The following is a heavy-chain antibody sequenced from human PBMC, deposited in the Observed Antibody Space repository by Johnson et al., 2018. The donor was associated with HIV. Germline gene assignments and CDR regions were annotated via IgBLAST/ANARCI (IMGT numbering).Heavy chain of an antibody. V-gene: IGHV3-11*04. CDR2: ISTSGSTL. J-gene: IGHJ3*02. CDR3: ARTLSGSYRGWAFDI. D-gene: IGHD1-26*01. CDR1: GFTFSDYY. Sequence: VQVVESGGGLVKPGGSLRLSCAASGFTFSDYYMSWIRQPPGKGLEWISFISTSGSTLHHADSVKGRFPISRDNAENSLYLQMNSLRAGDTAVYYCARTLSGSYRGWAFDIWGQGTMVTVSS.